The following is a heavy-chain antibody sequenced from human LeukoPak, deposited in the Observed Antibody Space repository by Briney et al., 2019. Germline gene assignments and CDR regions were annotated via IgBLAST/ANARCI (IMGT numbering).Heavy chain of an antibody. Sequence: PSESLSLTCTVSGGSISSYDWSWIRRPPGKGLEWIGYIYYSGSTNYNPSLKSRVTISVDTSKNQFSLKLSSVTAADTAVYYCARDYYDSSGYYYRYAFDIWGQGTMVTVSS. D-gene: IGHD3-22*01. CDR3: ARDYYDSSGYYYRYAFDI. V-gene: IGHV4-59*01. CDR2: IYYSGST. J-gene: IGHJ3*02. CDR1: GGSISSYD.